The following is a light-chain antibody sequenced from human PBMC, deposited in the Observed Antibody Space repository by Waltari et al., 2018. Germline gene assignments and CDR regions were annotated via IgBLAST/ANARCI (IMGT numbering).Light chain of an antibody. CDR2: KDS. CDR1: EFPGYY. V-gene: IGLV3-25*03. Sequence: SSELNQPPSVSVSPGQTARITCSGSEFPGYYAYWDQQMAGQAPVAVIYKDSERPSGIPERFSGSGSGTTVTLTISGVEAEDEADYYCQSVDSSAAYSVIFGGGTKLTVL. CDR3: QSVDSSAAYSVI. J-gene: IGLJ2*01.